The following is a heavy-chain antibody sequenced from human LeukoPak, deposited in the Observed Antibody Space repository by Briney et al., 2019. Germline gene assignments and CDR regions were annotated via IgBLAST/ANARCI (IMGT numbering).Heavy chain of an antibody. J-gene: IGHJ4*02. Sequence: GGSLRLSCAASGFTFNSYVMSWVRQAPGKGLEWVSSTSASGGSSYYADSVKGRFSISRDNSENTLYLQMNSLRAEDTAVYYCANHPGIAARPLDYWGQGTLVTVSS. CDR1: GFTFNSYV. V-gene: IGHV3-23*01. D-gene: IGHD6-6*01. CDR3: ANHPGIAARPLDY. CDR2: TSASGGSS.